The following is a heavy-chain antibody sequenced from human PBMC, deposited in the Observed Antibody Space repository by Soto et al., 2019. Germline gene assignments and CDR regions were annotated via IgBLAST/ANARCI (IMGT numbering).Heavy chain of an antibody. CDR1: GFTFSSYG. J-gene: IGHJ6*02. CDR2: ISYDGSNK. Sequence: GGSLRLSCAASGFTFSSYGMHWVRQAPGKGLEWVAVISYDGSNKYYADSVKGRFTISRDNSKNTLYLQMNSLRAEDTAVYYCAKGGRLWSGYYPPPDYGMDVWGQGTTVTVSS. D-gene: IGHD3-3*01. CDR3: AKGGRLWSGYYPPPDYGMDV. V-gene: IGHV3-30*18.